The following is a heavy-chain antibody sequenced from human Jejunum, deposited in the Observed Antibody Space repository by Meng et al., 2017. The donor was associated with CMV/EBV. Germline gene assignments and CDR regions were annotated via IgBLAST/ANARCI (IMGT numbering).Heavy chain of an antibody. V-gene: IGHV3-66*01. J-gene: IGHJ4*02. CDR3: TTGRAH. Sequence: EVQLVVSGGDLVQPGESLRLSCAASGLTVSSNYMSWLRQAPGKGLEWVSILYSSGITYYADSVKGRFTISRDNSKETLFLQMNSLKTEDTAVYYCTTGRAHWGQGTLVTVSS. CDR1: GLTVSSNY. CDR2: LYSSGIT.